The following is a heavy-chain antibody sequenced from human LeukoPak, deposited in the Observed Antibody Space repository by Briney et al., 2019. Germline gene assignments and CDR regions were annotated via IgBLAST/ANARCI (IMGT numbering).Heavy chain of an antibody. D-gene: IGHD6-19*01. CDR3: ARDPDSWYSSGGGIDY. CDR2: ISSSSSYI. V-gene: IGHV3-21*01. Sequence: GGSLRLSCAASGFTFSSYSMNWVRQAPGKGLEWVSSISSSSSYIYYADSVKGRFTISRDNAKNSLYLQMNSLRAEDTAVYYCARDPDSWYSSGGGIDYWGQGTLVTVSS. CDR1: GFTFSSYS. J-gene: IGHJ4*02.